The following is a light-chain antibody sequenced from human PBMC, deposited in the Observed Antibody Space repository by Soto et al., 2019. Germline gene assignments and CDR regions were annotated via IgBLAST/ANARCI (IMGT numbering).Light chain of an antibody. CDR3: QSYDSSLTASI. CDR2: GNT. V-gene: IGLV1-40*01. CDR1: SSNIGTGYD. Sequence: QSVLTQPPSVSGAPGQRVTFSCTGSSSNIGTGYDVHWYQQIPGTAPRLLIYGNTNRPSGVPARFSSSRSGPSASLAITGLQPEDEADSYCQSYDSSLTASIFGGGTKLTVL. J-gene: IGLJ2*01.